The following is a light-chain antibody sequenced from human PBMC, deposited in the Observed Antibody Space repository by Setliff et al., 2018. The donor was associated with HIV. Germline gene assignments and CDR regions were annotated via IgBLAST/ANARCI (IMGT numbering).Light chain of an antibody. Sequence: QSALTQPASVSGSPGQSITISCIGTSSDVGGYNYVSWYQQHPGKAPKLMIYEVSKRPSGVSNRFSGSKSGNTASLTISGLQAEDEADYYCSSYTSSSTSDVVFGGGTQLTVL. CDR3: SSYTSSSTSDVV. CDR1: SSDVGGYNY. V-gene: IGLV2-14*01. J-gene: IGLJ2*01. CDR2: EVS.